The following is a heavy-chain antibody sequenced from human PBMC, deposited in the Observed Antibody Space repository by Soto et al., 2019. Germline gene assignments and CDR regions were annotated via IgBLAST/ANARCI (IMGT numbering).Heavy chain of an antibody. V-gene: IGHV3-23*01. CDR1: GFTFSNDD. J-gene: IGHJ4*02. Sequence: EVQLLESGGDLVQPGGSLRLSCVASGFTFSNDDLSWVRQASGKGLEWVSAITAGGFNTYYADSVTGRFTNSRDNSKNTLYLQMNGQRAEDTAVYYCAKNIGGFSGYANFDYWGQGTLVTVSS. CDR3: AKNIGGFSGYANFDY. D-gene: IGHD5-12*01. CDR2: ITAGGFNT.